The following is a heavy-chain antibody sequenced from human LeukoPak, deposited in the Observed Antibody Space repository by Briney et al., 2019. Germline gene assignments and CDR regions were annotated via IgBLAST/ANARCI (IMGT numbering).Heavy chain of an antibody. CDR3: ARDFDSSGYYYFDY. D-gene: IGHD3-22*01. CDR2: IYTSGST. V-gene: IGHV4-61*02. J-gene: IGHJ4*02. Sequence: SETLSLTCTVSGYSISSGYYWSWIRQPAGKGLEWIGRIYTSGSTNYNPSLKSRVTISVDTSKSQFSLKLSSVTAADTAVYYCARDFDSSGYYYFDYWGQGTLVTVSS. CDR1: GYSISSGYY.